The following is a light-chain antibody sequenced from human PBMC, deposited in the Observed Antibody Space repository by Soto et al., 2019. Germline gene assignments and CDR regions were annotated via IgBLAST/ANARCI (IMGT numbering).Light chain of an antibody. CDR1: QSVLYSSNNKNY. CDR2: WAS. CDR3: QQYYSTPLT. J-gene: IGKJ4*01. V-gene: IGKV4-1*01. Sequence: DIVMTQSSDSLAVSLGERSTINCKSRQSVLYSSNNKNYLAWYQQKPGQPPELLIYWASTRESGVPDRFSGSGSGTDFTLTISSLQAEDVAVYYCQQYYSTPLTFGGGTKVDIK.